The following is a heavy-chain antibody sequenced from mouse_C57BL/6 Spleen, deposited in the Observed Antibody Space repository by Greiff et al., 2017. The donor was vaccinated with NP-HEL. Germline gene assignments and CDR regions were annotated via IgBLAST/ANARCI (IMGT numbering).Heavy chain of an antibody. D-gene: IGHD1-1*01. CDR2: IYPSDSET. J-gene: IGHJ4*01. Sequence: VQLQQSGAELVRPGSSVKLSCKASGYTFTSYWMDWVKQRPGQGLEWIGNIYPSDSETHYNQKFKDKATLTVDKSSSTAYMQLSSLTSEDSAVYYCARDYGSSYVYAMDYWGQGTSVTVSS. CDR3: ARDYGSSYVYAMDY. CDR1: GYTFTSYW. V-gene: IGHV1-61*01.